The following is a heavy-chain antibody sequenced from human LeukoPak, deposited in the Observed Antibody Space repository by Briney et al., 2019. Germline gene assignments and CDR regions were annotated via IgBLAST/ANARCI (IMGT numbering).Heavy chain of an antibody. Sequence: GRSLRLSCVASGFTFGDYAMHWVRQAPGEGLEWVSGISWNSGSIYYADSVKGRFTISRDNTKKTLYLEMNSLRAEDTAVYFCARVAHFDRGMDVWGQGTTVTVSS. CDR3: ARVAHFDRGMDV. CDR2: ISWNSGSI. D-gene: IGHD3-9*01. CDR1: GFTFGDYA. V-gene: IGHV3-9*01. J-gene: IGHJ6*02.